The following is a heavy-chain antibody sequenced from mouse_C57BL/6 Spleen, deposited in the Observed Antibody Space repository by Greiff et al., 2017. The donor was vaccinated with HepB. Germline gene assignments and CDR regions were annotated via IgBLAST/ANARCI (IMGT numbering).Heavy chain of an antibody. V-gene: IGHV1-42*01. CDR3: ARYDGDLYYFDY. Sequence: EVQLVESGPELVKPGASVKISCKASGYSFTGYYMNWVKQSPEKSLEWIGEINPSTGGTTYNQKFKAKATLNVDKSSSTAYMQLKSLTSEDSAVYDCARYDGDLYYFDYWGQGTTLTVSS. CDR2: INPSTGGT. CDR1: GYSFTGYY. D-gene: IGHD2-3*01. J-gene: IGHJ2*01.